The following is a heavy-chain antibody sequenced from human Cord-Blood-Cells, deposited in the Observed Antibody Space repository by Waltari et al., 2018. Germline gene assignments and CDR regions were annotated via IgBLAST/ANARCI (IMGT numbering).Heavy chain of an antibody. J-gene: IGHJ5*02. CDR3: ARVPSSIAARFDP. CDR1: GDPFSSYA. V-gene: IGHV1-69*12. CDR2: LITIFGTA. D-gene: IGHD6-6*01. Sequence: QVQLVQSGAEVKKPGSSVKVSCKASGDPFSSYAISWVRQAPGQVLAGMGGLITIFGTANYAQKFQGRVTITADESTSTAYMELSRLRSEETAVYYCARVPSSIAARFDPWGQGTLVTVSS.